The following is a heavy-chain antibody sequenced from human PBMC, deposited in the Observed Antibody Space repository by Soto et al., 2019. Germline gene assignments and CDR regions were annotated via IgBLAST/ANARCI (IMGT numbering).Heavy chain of an antibody. CDR1: GGTIRSSNYY. V-gene: IGHV4-39*02. CDR2: IDYSGST. Sequence: ASETLSLTCTVSGGTIRSSNYYWAWIRQPPGKGLEWIGSIDYSGSTYYNPSLKSRVTISVDTSKNHFSLKLGSVTAADTALYYCSRRAPEGFDPWGQGTQVTVSS. CDR3: SRRAPEGFDP. J-gene: IGHJ5*02.